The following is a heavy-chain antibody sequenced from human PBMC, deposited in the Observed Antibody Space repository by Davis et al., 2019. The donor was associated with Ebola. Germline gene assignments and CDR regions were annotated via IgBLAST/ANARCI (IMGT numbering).Heavy chain of an antibody. CDR3: ARAHDYYDSSPFDY. Sequence: ASVKVSCKASGYTFTSYAMHWVRQAPGQRLEWMGWINAGNGNTKYSQKFQGRVTMTRDTSITTAYMELSSLRSDDTAVYSCARAHDYYDSSPFDYWGQGTLVTVSS. V-gene: IGHV1-3*01. D-gene: IGHD3-22*01. CDR1: GYTFTSYA. J-gene: IGHJ4*02. CDR2: INAGNGNT.